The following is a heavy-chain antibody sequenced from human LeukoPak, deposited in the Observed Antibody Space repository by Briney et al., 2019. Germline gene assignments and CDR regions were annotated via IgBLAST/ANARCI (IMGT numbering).Heavy chain of an antibody. D-gene: IGHD1-26*01. V-gene: IGHV1-2*02. CDR1: GYTFTGYY. Sequence: GASVKVSCKASGYTFTGYYMHWVRQAPGQGLEWMGWINPNSGGTNYAQKFQGRVTMTRDTSIGTAYMELSRLRSDDTAVYYCARYSGSYSDAFDIWGQGTMVTVSS. J-gene: IGHJ3*02. CDR3: ARYSGSYSDAFDI. CDR2: INPNSGGT.